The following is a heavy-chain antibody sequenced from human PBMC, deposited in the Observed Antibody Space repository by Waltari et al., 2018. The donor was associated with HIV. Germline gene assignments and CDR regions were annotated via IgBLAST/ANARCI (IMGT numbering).Heavy chain of an antibody. V-gene: IGHV3-53*01. J-gene: IGHJ4*02. D-gene: IGHD3-10*01. CDR3: AGGSWFGELLVSDY. CDR2: IYSGGST. CDR1: GFTVSSNY. Sequence: EVQLVESGGGLIQPGGSLILSCAASGFTVSSNYMSWVRQAPGKGLEWVSVIYSGGSTYYADSVKGRFTISRDNSKNTLYLQMNSLRAEDTAVYYCAGGSWFGELLVSDYWGQGTLVTVSS.